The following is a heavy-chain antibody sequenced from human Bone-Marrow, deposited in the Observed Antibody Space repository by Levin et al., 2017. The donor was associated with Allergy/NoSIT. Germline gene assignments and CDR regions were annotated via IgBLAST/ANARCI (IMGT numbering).Heavy chain of an antibody. CDR3: ATDLGSSRASGYAYPNF. CDR2: IRTRGDGGAA. V-gene: IGHV3-15*07. CDR1: GFRFYDAW. Sequence: SCAASGFRFYDAWMNWVRQAPGKGLEWVGRIRTRGDGGAADYTAPVKGRFTISRDDSENTLYLQMTSLRVEDTAVYYRATDLGSSRASGYAYPNFWGQGTLVVVSS. D-gene: IGHD3-22*01. J-gene: IGHJ4*02.